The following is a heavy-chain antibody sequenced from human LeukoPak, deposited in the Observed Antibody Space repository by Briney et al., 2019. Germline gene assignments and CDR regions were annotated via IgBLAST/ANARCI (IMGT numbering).Heavy chain of an antibody. CDR2: IYYSGNT. J-gene: IGHJ4*02. D-gene: IGHD6-19*01. V-gene: IGHV4-39*07. CDR1: GASISSSTDY. CDR3: ARGKSSGWYVPFLGFDY. Sequence: SETLSLTCTVSGASISSSTDYWGWIRQPPGKGLKWIGCIYYSGNTYYNPSLKSRVTISVDTSKNQFSLKLSSVTAADTAVYYCARGKSSGWYVPFLGFDYWGQGTLVTVSS.